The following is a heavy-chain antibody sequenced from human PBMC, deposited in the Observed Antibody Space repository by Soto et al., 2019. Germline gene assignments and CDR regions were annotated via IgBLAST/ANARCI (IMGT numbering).Heavy chain of an antibody. Sequence: EVQLVESGGRLVQPGGSLRLSCAASGFIFSSYWMSWVRQAPGKGLEWVANINYYGSEKYYVDSVEGRFTIYRDNARNSLYLQMNSLRGEDTAVYYCASSEVTQSWDHWGQGALVTVSS. CDR1: GFIFSSYW. V-gene: IGHV3-7*01. CDR3: ASSEVTQSWDH. D-gene: IGHD4-4*01. J-gene: IGHJ4*02. CDR2: INYYGSEK.